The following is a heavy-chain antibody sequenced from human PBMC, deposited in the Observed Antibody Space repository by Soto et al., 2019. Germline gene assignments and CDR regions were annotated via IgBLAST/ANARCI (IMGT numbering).Heavy chain of an antibody. D-gene: IGHD2-21*01. CDR2: ISGTT. V-gene: IGHV3-48*01. CDR3: ARDDSFAFDI. J-gene: IGHJ3*02. CDR1: GFTFTSYS. Sequence: EVQLVESGGGLVQPGGSLRLSCAASGFTFTSYSMNWVRQAPGKGLEWVSYISGTTHYADSVKGRFTISRDNARSSLYLQMNSLRAYDTAVYYCARDDSFAFDIWGQGTMVTVSS.